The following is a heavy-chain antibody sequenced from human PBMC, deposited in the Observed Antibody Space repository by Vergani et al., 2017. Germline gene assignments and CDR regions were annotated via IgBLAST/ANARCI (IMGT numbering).Heavy chain of an antibody. CDR3: ARARKFRFGVVWENWFDP. Sequence: EVELVESGGGLVQPGGSLRLSCAASGFTFNEYWMHWARQVPGKGLVWVSGMNGDGDTISYADSVKGRFTISRDNAKNTLFLQMNSLRAEDTAVYYCARARKFRFGVVWENWFDPWWQGTLVTVFS. V-gene: IGHV3-74*01. J-gene: IGHJ5*02. D-gene: IGHD3-3*01. CDR2: MNGDGDTI. CDR1: GFTFNEYW.